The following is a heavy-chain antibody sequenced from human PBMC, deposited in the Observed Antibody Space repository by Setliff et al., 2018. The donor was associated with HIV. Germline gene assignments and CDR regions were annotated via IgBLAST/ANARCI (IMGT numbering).Heavy chain of an antibody. CDR3: ARDFSTILPPDY. CDR2: ISYDGSKK. Sequence: GGSLRLSCAASGFTFSRYGMHWVRQAPGKGLEWVAFISYDGSKKYDADFVKGRFTISRDNSKNTLYLQMNSLRTDDTAVYFCARDFSTILPPDYWGQGTLVTVSS. D-gene: IGHD3-3*01. J-gene: IGHJ4*02. V-gene: IGHV3-30*04. CDR1: GFTFSRYG.